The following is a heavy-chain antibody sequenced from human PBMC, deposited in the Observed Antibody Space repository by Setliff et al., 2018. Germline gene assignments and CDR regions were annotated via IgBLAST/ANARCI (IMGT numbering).Heavy chain of an antibody. CDR2: IYSSGST. J-gene: IGHJ4*02. Sequence: SETLSLTCTVAGGSISSGDYYWSWIRQPPGKGLEWIGYIYSSGSTYDNPSLKSRVSISVDTSKNQFSLKLSAVTAADTAVYYCARESRYYYDNLGTLEYWGQGTLVTVSS. CDR1: GGSISSGDYY. D-gene: IGHD3-22*01. V-gene: IGHV4-30-4*08. CDR3: ARESRYYYDNLGTLEY.